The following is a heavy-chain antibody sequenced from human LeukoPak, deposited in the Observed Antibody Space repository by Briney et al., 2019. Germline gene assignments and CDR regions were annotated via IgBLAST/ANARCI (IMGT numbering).Heavy chain of an antibody. Sequence: SETLSLTCAVSGGSFSAFHWTWIRQPPGQGLEWIGEINGSGKTNYNPSLKSRVTISVDTSKNQFSLKMTSVTAADTAVYYCARVMGAANFDYWGQGALVTVSS. J-gene: IGHJ4*02. CDR3: ARVMGAANFDY. D-gene: IGHD1-26*01. CDR1: GGSFSAFH. CDR2: INGSGKT. V-gene: IGHV4-34*01.